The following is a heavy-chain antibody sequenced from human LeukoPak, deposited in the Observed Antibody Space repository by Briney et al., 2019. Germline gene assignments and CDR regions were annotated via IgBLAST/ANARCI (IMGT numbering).Heavy chain of an antibody. Sequence: GGSLRLSCAASGFTFSSYGMHWVRQAPGKGLEWVAVISYDGSNKYYADSVKGRFTISRDNSKNTLYLQMSSLRAEDTAVFCCARDGVGISFDYWGQGTLVTVSS. CDR2: ISYDGSNK. J-gene: IGHJ4*02. CDR1: GFTFSSYG. V-gene: IGHV3-30*03. CDR3: ARDGVGISFDY. D-gene: IGHD1-1*01.